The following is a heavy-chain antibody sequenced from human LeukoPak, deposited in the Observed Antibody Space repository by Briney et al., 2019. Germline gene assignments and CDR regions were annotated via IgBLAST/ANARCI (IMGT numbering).Heavy chain of an antibody. D-gene: IGHD3-22*01. CDR2: IWYDGSNK. CDR1: GFTFSSYG. V-gene: IGHV3-33*01. J-gene: IGHJ4*02. Sequence: GGPLRLSCAASGFTFSSYGMHWVRQAPGKGLEWVAVIWYDGSNKYYADSVKGRFTISRDNSKNTLYLQMNSLRAEDTAVYYCARGASTLYYDSSGSDYWGQGTLVTVSS. CDR3: ARGASTLYYDSSGSDY.